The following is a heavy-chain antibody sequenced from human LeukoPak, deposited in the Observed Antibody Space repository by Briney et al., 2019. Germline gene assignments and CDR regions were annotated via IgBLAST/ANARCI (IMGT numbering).Heavy chain of an antibody. CDR3: ARLVQLERRGWFDP. Sequence: ASVKVSCKASGYSFSGYYIHWVRQAPGQGLEWMGWINPRISGTNYAQIFQGRVTMTRDTSISTAYMELSRLRSDDTAVYYCARLVQLERRGWFDPWGQGTLVTVSS. D-gene: IGHD1-1*01. J-gene: IGHJ5*02. CDR2: INPRISGT. CDR1: GYSFSGYY. V-gene: IGHV1-2*02.